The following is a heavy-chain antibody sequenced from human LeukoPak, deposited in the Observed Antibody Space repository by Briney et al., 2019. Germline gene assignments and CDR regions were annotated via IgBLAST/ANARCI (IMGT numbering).Heavy chain of an antibody. Sequence: SETLSLTCTVSGGSISSYYWSWIRQPAGKGLEWIGRIYTSGSTNYNPSLKGRVTMSVDTSKNQFSLKLSSVTAADTAVYYCARDPVVPAAMRGYYYYYGMDVWGQGTTVTVSS. CDR3: ARDPVVPAAMRGYYYYYGMDV. CDR1: GGSISSYY. V-gene: IGHV4-4*07. D-gene: IGHD2-2*01. CDR2: IYTSGST. J-gene: IGHJ6*02.